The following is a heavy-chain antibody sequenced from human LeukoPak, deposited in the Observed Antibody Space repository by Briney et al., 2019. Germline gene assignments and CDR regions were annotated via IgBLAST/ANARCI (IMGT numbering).Heavy chain of an antibody. J-gene: IGHJ4*02. CDR2: IYYSGST. V-gene: IGHV4-59*01. Sequence: PSETLSLTCTVSDASISSYYWSWIRQPPGKGLEWIGYIYYSGSTNYNPSLKSRVTISVDTSKNQFSLKLSSVTAADTAVYYCARGKGYYSSADYWGQGTLVTVSS. CDR1: DASISSYY. CDR3: ARGKGYYSSADY. D-gene: IGHD6-25*01.